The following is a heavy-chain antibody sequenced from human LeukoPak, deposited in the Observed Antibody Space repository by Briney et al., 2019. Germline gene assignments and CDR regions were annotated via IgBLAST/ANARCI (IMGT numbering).Heavy chain of an antibody. D-gene: IGHD6-19*01. CDR2: ISSSGSTI. CDR1: GFTFSDYY. J-gene: IGHJ5*02. V-gene: IGHV3-11*04. CDR3: ARDSVSSGWYDNWFDP. Sequence: GGSLRLSCAASGFTFSDYYMSWIRQAPGKGLEWVSYISSSGSTIYYADSVKGRFTISRDNAKNSLYLQMNSLRAEDTAVYYCARDSVSSGWYDNWFDPWGRGTLVTVSS.